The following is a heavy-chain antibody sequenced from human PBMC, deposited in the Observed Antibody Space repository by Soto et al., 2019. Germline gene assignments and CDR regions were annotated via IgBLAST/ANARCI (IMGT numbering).Heavy chain of an antibody. Sequence: ASVKVSCKASGYTFTSYYMHWVRQAPGQGLEWMGIINPSGGSTSYAQKFQGRVTMTRDTPTSTVYMELSSLRSEDTAVYYCARDRGYSGYDYYYYYGMDVWGQGTTVTVSS. CDR1: GYTFTSYY. CDR2: INPSGGST. V-gene: IGHV1-46*01. CDR3: ARDRGYSGYDYYYYYGMDV. J-gene: IGHJ6*02. D-gene: IGHD5-12*01.